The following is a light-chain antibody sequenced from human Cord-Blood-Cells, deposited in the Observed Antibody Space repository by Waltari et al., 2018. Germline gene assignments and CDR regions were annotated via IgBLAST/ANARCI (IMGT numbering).Light chain of an antibody. V-gene: IGLV2-11*01. J-gene: IGLJ3*02. CDR2: DVS. CDR3: CSYAGSAWV. CDR1: SSDVGGYNY. Sequence: QSALTQPRSVSGSPGQSVTISCTGTSSDVGGYNYVSSYQQRPGKAPKLMIYDVSKRPSGFPDRFSGSKSGNTASLTISGLQAEDESDYYCCSYAGSAWVFGGGTKLTVL.